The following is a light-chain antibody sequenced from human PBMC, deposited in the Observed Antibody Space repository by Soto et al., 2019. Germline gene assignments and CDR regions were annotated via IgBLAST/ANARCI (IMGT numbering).Light chain of an antibody. J-gene: IGKJ5*01. V-gene: IGKV1-5*01. CDR3: QQYDDLPIT. Sequence: DIQMTQSPSTLSASVGDIVTITFRASESITNFLAWYQHKAGKAPKLLIYDASILQSGVPSRFSGSGFGTDFTFTISSLQPEDIATYFCQQYDDLPITFGQGTRLEIK. CDR2: DAS. CDR1: ESITNF.